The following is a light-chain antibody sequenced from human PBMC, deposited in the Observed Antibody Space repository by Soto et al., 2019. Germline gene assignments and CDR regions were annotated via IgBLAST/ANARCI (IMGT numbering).Light chain of an antibody. Sequence: EIVMTQSPATLSVSPGERATLSCRAGQSVSSNLAWYQQKPGQAPRLLIYGASTGATGIPARFSGSGSGTEFTLTISSLQSEDFAVYYCQQYNNWPAWTFGQGTKVDIK. J-gene: IGKJ1*01. V-gene: IGKV3-15*01. CDR2: GAS. CDR3: QQYNNWPAWT. CDR1: QSVSSN.